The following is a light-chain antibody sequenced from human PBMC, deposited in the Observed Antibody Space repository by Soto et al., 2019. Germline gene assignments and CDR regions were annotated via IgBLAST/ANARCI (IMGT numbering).Light chain of an antibody. CDR2: EGS. V-gene: IGLV2-23*01. CDR1: SSDVGGFNL. CDR3: CSYAGSSTYV. J-gene: IGLJ1*01. Sequence: QSALTQPVSVSGSPGQSITISCTGTSSDVGGFNLVSWYQQHPGKAPKLMIYEGSERPSGVSDRFSGSKSGNTASLTISGLQAADEADYYCCSYAGSSTYVVGTGTKLTVL.